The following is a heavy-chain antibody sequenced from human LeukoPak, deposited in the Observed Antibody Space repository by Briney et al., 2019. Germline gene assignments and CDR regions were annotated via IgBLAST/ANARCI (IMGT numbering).Heavy chain of an antibody. CDR1: GGPFSGYY. V-gene: IGHV4-34*01. D-gene: IGHD1-26*01. J-gene: IGHJ4*02. CDR3: ARDWELGY. Sequence: PSETLSLTCAVYGGPFSGYYWSWIRQPPGKGLEWIGEINHSGSTNYNPSLKSRVTISVDTSKNQFSLKLSSVTAADTAVYYCARDWELGYWGQGTLVTVSS. CDR2: INHSGST.